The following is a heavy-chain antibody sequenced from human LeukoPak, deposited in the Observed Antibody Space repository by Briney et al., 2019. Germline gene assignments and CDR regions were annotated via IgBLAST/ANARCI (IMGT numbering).Heavy chain of an antibody. J-gene: IGHJ6*03. Sequence: SETLSLTCAVYGGSFSGYYWSWIRQPPGEGLEWIGEINHSGSTNYNPSLKSRVTISVDTSKNQFSLRLSSVTAADTAVYYCARGRQQQLGGYYYYMDVWGKGTTVTVSS. D-gene: IGHD6-13*01. V-gene: IGHV4-34*01. CDR3: ARGRQQQLGGYYYYMDV. CDR1: GGSFSGYY. CDR2: INHSGST.